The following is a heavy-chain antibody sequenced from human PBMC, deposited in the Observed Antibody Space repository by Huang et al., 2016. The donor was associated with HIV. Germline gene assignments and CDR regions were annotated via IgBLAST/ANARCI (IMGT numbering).Heavy chain of an antibody. V-gene: IGHV3-30*03. J-gene: IGHJ6*03. CDR3: LPAGHVSHYYYMDV. CDR2: VSNDGNGK. CDR1: GVSFTSYD. Sequence: QGQLVESGGGVVQPGRSLRLSCAASGVSFTSYDMQWVCQVSGKVLEWVSFVSNDGNGKYYADSVKCRFTISRDNFKNTLYLQMNSLRTGDTAVYFCLPAGHVSHYYYMDVWGKGTTVIVSS.